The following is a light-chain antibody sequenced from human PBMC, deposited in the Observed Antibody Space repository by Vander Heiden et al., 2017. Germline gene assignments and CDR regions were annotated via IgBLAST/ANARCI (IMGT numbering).Light chain of an antibody. CDR3: CSYAGSYTSYWV. Sequence: QSALTQPRSVSGSPGQSVTISCTATSSDVGGYNYVSWYQQHPGKAPKLMIYDVSKRPSGVPDRFSGSKSGNTASLTISGLQAEDEADYYCCSYAGSYTSYWVFGGGTKLTVL. CDR2: DVS. V-gene: IGLV2-11*01. CDR1: SSDVGGYNY. J-gene: IGLJ3*02.